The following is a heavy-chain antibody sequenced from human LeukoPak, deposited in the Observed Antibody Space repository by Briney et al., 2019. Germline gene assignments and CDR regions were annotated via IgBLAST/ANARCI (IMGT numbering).Heavy chain of an antibody. J-gene: IGHJ4*02. CDR3: ARRAISSFGVVIAGFDY. CDR1: GGSISSSSYY. CDR2: IYYSGST. V-gene: IGHV4-39*01. Sequence: SETLSLTCTVSGGSISSSSYYWGWIRQPPGKGLEWIGSIYYSGSTYYNPSLKSRVTISVDTSKNQFSLKLSSVTAADTAVYYCARRAISSFGVVIAGFDYCGPRTLGTVSS. D-gene: IGHD3-3*01.